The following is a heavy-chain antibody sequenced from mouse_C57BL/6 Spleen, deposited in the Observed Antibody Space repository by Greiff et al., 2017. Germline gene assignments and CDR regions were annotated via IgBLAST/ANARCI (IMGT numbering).Heavy chain of an antibody. CDR3: ASLKLGQGGAMDY. Sequence: VQLKQSGAELVKPGASVKLSCTASGFNIKDYYMHWVKQRPEQGLEWIGRIDPEDGETKYAPKFQGKATITADTSSNTAYLQLSSLTSEDTAVYYCASLKLGQGGAMDYWGQGTSVTVSS. CDR2: IDPEDGET. V-gene: IGHV14-2*01. D-gene: IGHD4-1*01. CDR1: GFNIKDYY. J-gene: IGHJ4*01.